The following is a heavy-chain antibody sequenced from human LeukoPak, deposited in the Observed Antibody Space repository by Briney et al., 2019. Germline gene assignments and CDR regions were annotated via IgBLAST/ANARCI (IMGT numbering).Heavy chain of an antibody. Sequence: NPSETLSLTCTVSGGSISSYYWSWIRQPAGKGLEWIGRIHASGSTNYNPSLKSRVTMSVDTPKNQFSLKLSSVTAADTAIYFCARGDRAVAGAWGWFDPWGQGTLVTVSS. J-gene: IGHJ5*02. CDR3: ARGDRAVAGAWGWFDP. V-gene: IGHV4-4*07. CDR2: IHASGST. D-gene: IGHD6-19*01. CDR1: GGSISSYY.